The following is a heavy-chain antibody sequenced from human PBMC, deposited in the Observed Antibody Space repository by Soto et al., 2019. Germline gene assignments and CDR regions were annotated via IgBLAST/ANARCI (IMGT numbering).Heavy chain of an antibody. Sequence: PGGSLRFSCATSGFIFDDYAMPWVRQVPGKGLEWVSAISWNSGTIAYADSVKGRFTISRDNAKTSLYLQMNSLRSEDTALYYCAKDREGSSGWYGMDVWGQGTTVTVSS. D-gene: IGHD3-22*01. CDR2: ISWNSGTI. V-gene: IGHV3-9*01. J-gene: IGHJ6*02. CDR1: GFIFDDYA. CDR3: AKDREGSSGWYGMDV.